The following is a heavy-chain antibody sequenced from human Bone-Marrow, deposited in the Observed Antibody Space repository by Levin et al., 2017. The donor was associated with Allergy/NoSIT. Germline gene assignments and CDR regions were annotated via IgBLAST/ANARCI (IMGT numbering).Heavy chain of an antibody. CDR1: GGTFSNYA. J-gene: IGHJ4*02. V-gene: IGHV1-69*13. D-gene: IGHD3-10*01. CDR2: IIPIFGPT. Sequence: PEASVKVSCKASGGTFSNYAINWVRQAPGQGLEWMGGIIPIFGPTIYTQKFQGRVTFTADESTSTAYMDLNSLTSEDTAVYFCARGGPLRPGTGTFNYWGQGTLVTVSS. CDR3: ARGGPLRPGTGTFNY.